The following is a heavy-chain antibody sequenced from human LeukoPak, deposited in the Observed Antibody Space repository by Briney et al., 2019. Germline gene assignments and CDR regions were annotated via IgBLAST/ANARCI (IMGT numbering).Heavy chain of an antibody. CDR2: IIPIFGTP. V-gene: IGHV1-69*13. CDR1: GGTFSSYA. D-gene: IGHD6-19*01. J-gene: IGHJ6*02. Sequence: SVTVSCTASGGTFSSYAISWVRQAPGQGLEWMGGIIPIFGTPNYAQKFQGRLTITADESTSTAYMELSSLRSEDTAVYHCARGSVAGSHYYYGMDVWGQGTTVTVSS. CDR3: ARGSVAGSHYYYGMDV.